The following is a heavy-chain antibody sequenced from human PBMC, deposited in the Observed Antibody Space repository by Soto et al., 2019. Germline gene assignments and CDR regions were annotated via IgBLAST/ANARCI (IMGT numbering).Heavy chain of an antibody. CDR3: ARRGAVAGLHY. CDR2: INSDGSST. Sequence: EVQLVESGGGLVQPGGSLRVSCAASVFTFSSYWMHWVRQAPGKGLVWVSRINSDGSSTSYADSVKGRFTISRDNAKNTLYLQINSLRAEDTAIYYCARRGAVAGLHYWGQGTLVTVSS. D-gene: IGHD6-19*01. J-gene: IGHJ4*02. V-gene: IGHV3-74*01. CDR1: VFTFSSYW.